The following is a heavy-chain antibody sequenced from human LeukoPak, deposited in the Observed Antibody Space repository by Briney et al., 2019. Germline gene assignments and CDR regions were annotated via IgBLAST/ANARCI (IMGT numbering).Heavy chain of an antibody. CDR3: ARLYYYDSSGYSD. V-gene: IGHV5-10-1*01. CDR2: IDPSDSYT. CDR1: GYSFTSYW. J-gene: IGHJ4*02. Sequence: GESLQISCKCSGYSFTSYWISWVRQVPGKGLEWMGRIDPSDSYTNYSPSFQGHVTISADKSISTAYLQWSSLKASDTAMYYCARLYYYDSSGYSDWGQGTLVTVSS. D-gene: IGHD3-22*01.